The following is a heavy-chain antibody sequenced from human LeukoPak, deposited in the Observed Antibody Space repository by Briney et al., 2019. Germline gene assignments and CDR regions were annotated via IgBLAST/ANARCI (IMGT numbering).Heavy chain of an antibody. Sequence: PSETPSLTCTVSGYSISNGYYWGWIRQPPGEGLEWIGSIYHSGSTYYNPSLKRRVTISVDTSKNHFSLKLSSVTAADTGVYYCARDGTYGGIGLDVWGKGTTVTVSS. CDR1: GYSISNGYY. J-gene: IGHJ6*04. V-gene: IGHV4-38-2*02. D-gene: IGHD4-23*01. CDR3: ARDGTYGGIGLDV. CDR2: IYHSGST.